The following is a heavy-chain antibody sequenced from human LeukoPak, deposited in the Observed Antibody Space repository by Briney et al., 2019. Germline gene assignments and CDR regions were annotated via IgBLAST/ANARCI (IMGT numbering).Heavy chain of an antibody. D-gene: IGHD2-21*02. CDR2: IKSDGSST. Sequence: GGSLRLSCAASGFTFSSSWMHWVRQAPGKGLVWVSRIKSDGSSTVYADFVKGRFTISRGNIKNTLFLQMNSLRAEDTAVYYCASSLAYCGGDCHAAFDYWGQGTLVTVSS. V-gene: IGHV3-74*01. CDR3: ASSLAYCGGDCHAAFDY. CDR1: GFTFSSSW. J-gene: IGHJ4*02.